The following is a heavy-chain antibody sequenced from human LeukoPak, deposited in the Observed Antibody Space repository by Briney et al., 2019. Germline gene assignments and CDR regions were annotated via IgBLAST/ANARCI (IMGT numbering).Heavy chain of an antibody. CDR3: ASLRWPRLGWFDP. V-gene: IGHV4-34*01. Sequence: SETLSLTCAVYGGSFSGYYWSWIRQPPGKGLEWIGEINHSGNTNYNPSLKSRVTISVDTSKNQFSLKLSSVTAADTAVYYCASLRWPRLGWFDPWGQGTLVTVSS. CDR1: GGSFSGYY. J-gene: IGHJ5*02. CDR2: INHSGNT. D-gene: IGHD5-12*01.